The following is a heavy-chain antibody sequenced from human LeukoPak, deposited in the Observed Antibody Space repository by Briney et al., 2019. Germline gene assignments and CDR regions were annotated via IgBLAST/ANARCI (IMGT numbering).Heavy chain of an antibody. CDR2: IKQEGSEK. Sequence: PGGSLRLSCAASGFTFSSYWMSWVRQAPGKGLEWVANIKQEGSEKYYVDSVKGRFAISRDNAKNSLYLQMNSLRAEDTAVYYCARESDDFWSGYYPMIDYWGQGTLVTVSS. V-gene: IGHV3-7*01. CDR3: ARESDDFWSGYYPMIDY. D-gene: IGHD3-3*01. CDR1: GFTFSSYW. J-gene: IGHJ4*02.